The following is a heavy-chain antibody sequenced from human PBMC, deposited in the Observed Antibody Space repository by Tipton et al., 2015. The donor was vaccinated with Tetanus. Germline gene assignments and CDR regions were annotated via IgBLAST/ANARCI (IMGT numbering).Heavy chain of an antibody. Sequence: VQLVQSGGGLVEPGGSLRLSCAASGFILRDYYMSWIRQAPGKGLGWVSYISGSSGDIYHAGSVKGRLTTSRDNAKWSLYLQLDNLRAEDTAVYYCAAALPGAPPPYWGQGTLVTVSS. CDR2: ISGSSGDI. V-gene: IGHV3-11*01. CDR1: GFILRDYY. J-gene: IGHJ4*02. CDR3: AAALPGAPPPY. D-gene: IGHD6-25*01.